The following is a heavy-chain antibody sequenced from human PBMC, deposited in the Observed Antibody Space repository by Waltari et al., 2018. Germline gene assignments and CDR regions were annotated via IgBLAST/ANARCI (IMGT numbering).Heavy chain of an antibody. CDR1: GGSTSTYY. D-gene: IGHD1-26*01. CDR3: ARADTSTSYFYYYMDV. CDR2: IHYSGSS. Sequence: QVQLQESGPGLVKPSETLSLTCTVSGGSTSTYYWSWVRQSPGKGLEWIGDIHYSGSSVYNPSLRSRVAISLDTPNNQFSLRLRSVTAADAAIYYCARADTSTSYFYYYMDVWGKGTTVTVSS. V-gene: IGHV4-59*01. J-gene: IGHJ6*03.